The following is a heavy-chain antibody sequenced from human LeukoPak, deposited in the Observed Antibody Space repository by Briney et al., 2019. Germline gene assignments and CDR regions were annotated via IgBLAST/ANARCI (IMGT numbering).Heavy chain of an antibody. CDR1: GGSISSYY. D-gene: IGHD6-13*01. J-gene: IGHJ5*02. CDR2: IYYSGST. Sequence: SETLSLTCTVSGGSISSYYWSWIRQPPGKGLEWIGYIYYSGSTNYNPSLKSRVTISVDTSKNQFSLKLSSVTAADTAVYYCARPRRMAAAHFDPWGQGTLVTVSS. CDR3: ARPRRMAAAHFDP. V-gene: IGHV4-59*12.